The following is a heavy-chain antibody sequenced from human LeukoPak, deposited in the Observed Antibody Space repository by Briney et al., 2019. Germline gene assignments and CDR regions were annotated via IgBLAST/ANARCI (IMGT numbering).Heavy chain of an antibody. Sequence: SETLSLTCAVYGGSFSGYYWSWIRQPPGKGLEWIGEINHSGSTNYNPSLKSRVTISVDTSKNQFSLKLSSVTAADTAVYYCAGGPFRDYFDYWGQGTLVTVSS. CDR1: GGSFSGYY. CDR2: INHSGST. J-gene: IGHJ4*02. V-gene: IGHV4-34*01. CDR3: AGGPFRDYFDY. D-gene: IGHD2-21*01.